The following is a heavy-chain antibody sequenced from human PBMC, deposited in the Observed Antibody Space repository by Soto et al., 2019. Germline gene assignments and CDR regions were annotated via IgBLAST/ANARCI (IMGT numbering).Heavy chain of an antibody. J-gene: IGHJ6*02. CDR2: INHSGST. D-gene: IGHD6-6*01. V-gene: IGHV4-34*01. Sequence: QVQLQQWGAGLLKPSETLSLTCAVYGGSFSGYYWSWIRQPPGKGLEWIGEINHSGSTNYNPSLKSRVTISVDTSKHQFSLKLSSVTAADTAVYYCARTRKAAPFYYYGMDVWGQGTTVTVSS. CDR1: GGSFSGYY. CDR3: ARTRKAAPFYYYGMDV.